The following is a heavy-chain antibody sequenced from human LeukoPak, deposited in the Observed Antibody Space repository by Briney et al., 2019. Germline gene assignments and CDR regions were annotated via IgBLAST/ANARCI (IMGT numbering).Heavy chain of an antibody. D-gene: IGHD3-10*01. CDR3: ARGGMRGVSGPNWFDP. CDR1: GGSFSSYG. V-gene: IGHV1-69*05. Sequence: SVKVSCKASGGSFSSYGISWVRQASGQGLEWMGGIIPIFGTANYAQKFQGRVTITTDESTSTAYMELSSLRSEDTAVYYCARGGMRGVSGPNWFDPWGQGTLVTVSS. CDR2: IIPIFGTA. J-gene: IGHJ5*02.